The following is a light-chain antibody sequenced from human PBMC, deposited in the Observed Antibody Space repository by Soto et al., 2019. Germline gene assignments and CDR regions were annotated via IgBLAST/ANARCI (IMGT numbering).Light chain of an antibody. CDR1: QTVSRH. V-gene: IGKV3-11*01. CDR2: DIS. Sequence: EIVLTQSPATVSLSPGERATLSCRTSQTVSRHLAWYQQKPGQAPRLLIYDISNSDTGIPARFSGSGSGTDFTLTISSLEPEDSAVYYCQQRSHWPRNTFGQGTKLEI. J-gene: IGKJ2*01. CDR3: QQRSHWPRNT.